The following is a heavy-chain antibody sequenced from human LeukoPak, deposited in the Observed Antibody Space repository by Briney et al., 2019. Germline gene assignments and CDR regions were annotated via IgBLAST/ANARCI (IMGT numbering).Heavy chain of an antibody. V-gene: IGHV5-51*01. J-gene: IGHJ4*02. CDR3: ARHIEYYYGSGSYFGY. CDR1: GYSFTSYW. D-gene: IGHD3-10*01. Sequence: GESLKISCKGSGYSFTSYWIGWVRQMPGKGLEWMGIIYPGDSDTRYSPSFQGQVTISADKSISTAYLQWSSLKASDTAMYYCARHIEYYYGSGSYFGYWGQGTLVTVSS. CDR2: IYPGDSDT.